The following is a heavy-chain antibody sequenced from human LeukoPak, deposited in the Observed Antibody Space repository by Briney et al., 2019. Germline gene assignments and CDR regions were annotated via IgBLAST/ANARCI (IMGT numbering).Heavy chain of an antibody. Sequence: GGSLRLSCAASGFTFDDYAMHWVRQAPGKGLEWVSVISWNSGSIGYADSVKGRFTISRDNAKNSLYLQMNSLRAEDTALYYCAKSYYYDSSGYSTQYYFDYWGQGTLVTVSS. CDR3: AKSYYYDSSGYSTQYYFDY. V-gene: IGHV3-9*01. D-gene: IGHD3-22*01. CDR1: GFTFDDYA. J-gene: IGHJ4*02. CDR2: ISWNSGSI.